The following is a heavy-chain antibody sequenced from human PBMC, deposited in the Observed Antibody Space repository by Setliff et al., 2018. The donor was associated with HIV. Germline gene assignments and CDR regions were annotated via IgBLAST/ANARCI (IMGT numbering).Heavy chain of an antibody. D-gene: IGHD2-8*01. CDR3: AALSVRTNPVYGVISTRFDP. CDR1: GFVFSDFW. Sequence: LRLSCAASGFVFSDFWMSWARQAPGKGLEWVANINDDGNKKWYVGSARGRFTISRDNAKKSLFLQMNSLRVDDTAVYYCAALSVRTNPVYGVISTRFDPWGQGTLVTVSS. CDR2: INDDGNKK. V-gene: IGHV3-7*03. J-gene: IGHJ5*02.